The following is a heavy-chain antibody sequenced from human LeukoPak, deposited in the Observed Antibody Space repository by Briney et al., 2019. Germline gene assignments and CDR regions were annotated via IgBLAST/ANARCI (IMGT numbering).Heavy chain of an antibody. CDR1: GFTFSSYG. CDR3: ARDFYEQWLVRYYFDY. CDR2: IWYDGSNK. J-gene: IGHJ4*02. V-gene: IGHV3-33*01. D-gene: IGHD6-19*01. Sequence: GRSLILSCAASGFTFSSYGMHWVRQAPGKGLEWVAVIWYDGSNKYYADSVKGRFTISRDNSKNTLYLQMNSLRAEDTAVYYCARDFYEQWLVRYYFDYWGQGTLVTVSS.